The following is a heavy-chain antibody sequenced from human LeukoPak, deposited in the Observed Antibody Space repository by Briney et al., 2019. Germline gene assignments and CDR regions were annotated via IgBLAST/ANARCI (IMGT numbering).Heavy chain of an antibody. J-gene: IGHJ4*02. V-gene: IGHV3-21*01. Sequence: GGSLRLSCAASGFTFSSYSMNWVRQAPGKGLEWVSSISSSSSYIYYADSVKGRFTISRDNAKNSLYLQMNSLRAEDTAVYYCARGSIAVAGTWVYWGQGTLVTVSS. CDR1: GFTFSSYS. CDR3: ARGSIAVAGTWVY. D-gene: IGHD6-19*01. CDR2: ISSSSSYI.